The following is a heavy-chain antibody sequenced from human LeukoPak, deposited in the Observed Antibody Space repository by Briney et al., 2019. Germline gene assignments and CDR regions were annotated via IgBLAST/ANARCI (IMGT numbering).Heavy chain of an antibody. Sequence: GASVKVSCKASRYTFTGYYMHWVRQAPGQGLEWVGWINPNSGGTIFAQKFQGRVTMTRDTSISTAYMELSRLRSDDTAVYYCARERDHYMDVWGKGTTVTISS. CDR3: ARERDHYMDV. J-gene: IGHJ6*03. CDR1: RYTFTGYY. V-gene: IGHV1-2*02. CDR2: INPNSGGT.